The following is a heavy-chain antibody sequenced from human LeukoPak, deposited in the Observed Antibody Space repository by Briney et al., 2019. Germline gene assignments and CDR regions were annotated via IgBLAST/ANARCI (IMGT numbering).Heavy chain of an antibody. J-gene: IGHJ3*02. V-gene: IGHV3-33*08. CDR1: GFTFSSYG. CDR2: IWYDGSNK. CDR3: ARAHIVVVTATPSHAFDI. Sequence: GGSLRLSCAASGFTFSSYGMHWVRQAPGKGLEWVAVIWYDGSNKYYADSVKGRFTISRDNSKNTLYLQMNSLRAEDTAVYYCARAHIVVVTATPSHAFDIWGQGTMVTVSS. D-gene: IGHD2-21*02.